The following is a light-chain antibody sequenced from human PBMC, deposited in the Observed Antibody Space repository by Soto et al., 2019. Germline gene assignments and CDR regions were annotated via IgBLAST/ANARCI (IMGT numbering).Light chain of an antibody. CDR1: QGISSY. V-gene: IGKV1-27*01. CDR2: GAY. CDR3: QKYNSGLIT. J-gene: IGKJ5*01. Sequence: DIQMTQSPSLLSASAGDRVTISCRISQGISSYLEWYQQKPGKAPELLIYGAYTLQSGVPSRFSGSGSGTDFTLTISSLQPEDVAIYYCQKYNSGLITFGQGTRLEIK.